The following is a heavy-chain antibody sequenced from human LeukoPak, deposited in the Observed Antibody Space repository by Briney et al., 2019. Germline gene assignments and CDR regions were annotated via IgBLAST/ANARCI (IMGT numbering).Heavy chain of an antibody. D-gene: IGHD5-18*01. CDR2: IYYSGST. CDR1: GGSISSSSYY. J-gene: IGHJ3*02. Sequence: SETLSLTCTVSGGSISSSSYYWGWIRQPPGKGLEWIGSIYYSGSTNYNPSLKSRVTISVDTSKNQFSLKLSSVTAADTAVYYCARGGGYSYGYVGSGAFDIWGQGTMVTVSS. CDR3: ARGGGYSYGYVGSGAFDI. V-gene: IGHV4-39*07.